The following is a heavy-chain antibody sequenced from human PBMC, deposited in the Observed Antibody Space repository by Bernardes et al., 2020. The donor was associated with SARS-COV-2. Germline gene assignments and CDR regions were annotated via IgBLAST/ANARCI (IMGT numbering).Heavy chain of an antibody. J-gene: IGHJ2*01. CDR1: GFTFSSYA. Sequence: GSLRLSCAASGFTFSSYAMSWVRQAPGKGLEWVSAISGSGGSTYYADPVKGRFTISRDNSKNTLYLQMNSLRAEDTAVYYCAKDGDDYGGNSGDWHWYFDLWGRGTLVTVSS. CDR3: AKDGDDYGGNSGDWHWYFDL. CDR2: ISGSGGST. D-gene: IGHD4-17*01. V-gene: IGHV3-23*01.